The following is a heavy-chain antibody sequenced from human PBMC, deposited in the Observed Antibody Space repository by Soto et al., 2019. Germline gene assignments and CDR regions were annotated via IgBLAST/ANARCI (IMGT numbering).Heavy chain of an antibody. CDR1: GGSISSGGYS. V-gene: IGHV4-30-2*01. CDR2: IYHSGST. Sequence: QLQLQESGSGLVKPSQTLSLTCAVSGGSISSGGYSWSWIRQPPGKGLEWIGYIYHSGSTYYNPSLKSRVTISVDRSKNQFSLKLSSVTSADTAVYYCAKAGGLGAVAADYWGQGTLVTVSS. CDR3: AKAGGLGAVAADY. D-gene: IGHD6-19*01. J-gene: IGHJ4*02.